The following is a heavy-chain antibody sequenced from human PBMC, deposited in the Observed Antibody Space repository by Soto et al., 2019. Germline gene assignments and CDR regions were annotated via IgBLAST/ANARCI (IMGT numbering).Heavy chain of an antibody. V-gene: IGHV1-18*01. Sequence: GASVKVSCKASGYTFTSYGISWVRQAPGQGLEWMGWISAYNGNTNYAQKLQGRVTMTTDTSTSTAYMELRSLRSDDTAVYYCARDRRRNYYGSGIQTHYFDYWGQGTLVTVSS. CDR1: GYTFTSYG. CDR3: ARDRRRNYYGSGIQTHYFDY. CDR2: ISAYNGNT. D-gene: IGHD3-10*01. J-gene: IGHJ4*02.